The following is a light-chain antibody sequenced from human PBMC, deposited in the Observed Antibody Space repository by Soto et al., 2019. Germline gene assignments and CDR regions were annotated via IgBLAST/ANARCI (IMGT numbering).Light chain of an antibody. V-gene: IGLV4-69*01. Sequence: QSVLTQSPSASASLGASVKLTCTLSSGHSSYAIAWHQQQPEKGPRYLMKLNSDGSHSKGDGIPDRFSGSSSGAERYLTISRLQSEDEADYYCQTWCTGIVVFGGGTKLTVL. CDR1: SGHSSYA. CDR2: LNSDGSH. J-gene: IGLJ2*01. CDR3: QTWCTGIVV.